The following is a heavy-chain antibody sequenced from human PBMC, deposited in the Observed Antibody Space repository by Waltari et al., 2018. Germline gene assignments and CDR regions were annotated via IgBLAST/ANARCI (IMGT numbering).Heavy chain of an antibody. J-gene: IGHJ4*02. CDR3: ARGPDPDHIVVVPAAPDY. V-gene: IGHV1-2*02. D-gene: IGHD2-2*01. CDR2: INPKSCGT. Sequence: QVQLVQSGAEVKKPGASVKVSCKASGYTFTGYYMHWVRQAPGQGLEWMGWINPKSCGTNYAQKCAGRDTMTRDTSISAAYMELGRRRSDDTAGYYCARGPDPDHIVVVPAAPDYWGQGTLVTVSS. CDR1: GYTFTGYY.